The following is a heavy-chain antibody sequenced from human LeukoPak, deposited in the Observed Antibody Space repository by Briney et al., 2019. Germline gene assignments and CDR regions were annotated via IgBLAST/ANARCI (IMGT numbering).Heavy chain of an antibody. V-gene: IGHV3-7*04. Sequence: GGSLRLSCAASGFTFSNYWMSWVRQAPGKGLEWVANIKQDGSEKYYVDSVKGRFTISRDNDKNSLSLQMTSLRAEDTAVYYCARGGRYCTTTNCYIGKWGQGTLVTVSS. CDR1: GFTFSNYW. J-gene: IGHJ4*02. CDR2: IKQDGSEK. CDR3: ARGGRYCTTTNCYIGK. D-gene: IGHD2-2*02.